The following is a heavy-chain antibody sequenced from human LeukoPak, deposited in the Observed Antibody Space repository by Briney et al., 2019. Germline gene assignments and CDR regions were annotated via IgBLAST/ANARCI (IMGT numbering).Heavy chain of an antibody. CDR3: ARQRFGTVTPVAD. J-gene: IGHJ4*02. CDR2: INPSGDT. CDR1: GGSISSYY. V-gene: IGHV4-34*01. Sequence: PSETLSLTCTVSGGSISSYYWIWVRQPPGKGLEWIGEINPSGDTSYNPSLKNRVTISVDTSRNQFSLKLTSVTAADTAVYYCARQRFGTVTPVADWGQGTLVTVSS. D-gene: IGHD4-17*01.